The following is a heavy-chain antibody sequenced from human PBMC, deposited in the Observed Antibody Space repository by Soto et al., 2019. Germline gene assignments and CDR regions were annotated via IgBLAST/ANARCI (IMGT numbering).Heavy chain of an antibody. Sequence: GGSLRLSCAASGFTFSSYWMSWVRQAPGKGLEWVANIKQDGSEKYYVDSVKGRFTISRDNAKNSLYLQMNSLRAEDTAVYYCARVEAAAATDAFDIWGQGTMVTVSS. J-gene: IGHJ3*02. CDR3: ARVEAAAATDAFDI. CDR2: IKQDGSEK. D-gene: IGHD6-13*01. V-gene: IGHV3-7*01. CDR1: GFTFSSYW.